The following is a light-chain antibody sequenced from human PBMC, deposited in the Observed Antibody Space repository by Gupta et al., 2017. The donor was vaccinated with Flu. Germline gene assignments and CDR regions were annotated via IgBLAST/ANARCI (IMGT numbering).Light chain of an antibody. V-gene: IGKV3D-20*01. CDR3: QRNSSSTDA. CDR1: HSLSYFY. Sequence: APVQFSPAGRSPPSFRASHSLSYFYLAWYQQNPAPAPTLLIYVASGRATGIPYRCSGSGSGTDFTLPISRLEPEDISLYYCQRNSSSTDAFGQGTKVDIK. CDR2: VAS. J-gene: IGKJ2*01.